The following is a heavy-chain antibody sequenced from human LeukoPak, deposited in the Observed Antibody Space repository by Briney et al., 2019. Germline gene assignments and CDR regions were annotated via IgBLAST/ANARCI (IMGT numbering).Heavy chain of an antibody. CDR2: IYYSGST. CDR3: ARVLGYHYGVWSHYYFDY. V-gene: IGHV4-39*07. J-gene: IGHJ4*02. D-gene: IGHD3-10*01. CDR1: GGSISSSSYY. Sequence: SETLSLTCTVSGGSISSSSYYWGWIRQPPGKGLEWIGSIYYSGSTYYNPSLKSRVTISVDTSKNQFSLKLSSVTAADTAVYYCARVLGYHYGVWSHYYFDYWGQGTLVTVSS.